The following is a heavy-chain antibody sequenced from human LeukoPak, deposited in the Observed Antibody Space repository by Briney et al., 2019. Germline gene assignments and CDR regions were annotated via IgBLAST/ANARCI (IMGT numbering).Heavy chain of an antibody. D-gene: IGHD3-9*01. Sequence: PGGSLRLSCAASGFTFSSYAMSWVRQAPGKGLEWVSAISGSGGSTYYADSVKDRFTISRDNSKNTLYLQMNSLRAEDTAVYYCAKGANKYYDILTGYDDYWGQGTLVTVSS. CDR2: ISGSGGST. V-gene: IGHV3-23*01. CDR3: AKGANKYYDILTGYDDY. J-gene: IGHJ4*02. CDR1: GFTFSSYA.